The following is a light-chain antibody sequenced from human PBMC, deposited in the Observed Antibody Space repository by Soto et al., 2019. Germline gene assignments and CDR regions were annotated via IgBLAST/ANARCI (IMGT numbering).Light chain of an antibody. Sequence: QSVLTRPPSASATPGQRVTIACSGSSSNIGSNYVYWYQQLPGTAPKLLIYRNNQRPSGVPDRFSGSKSGTSASLAISGLRSEEEADYYCAAWDDSLSGVVFGGGTKLTVL. CDR1: SSNIGSNY. CDR2: RNN. CDR3: AAWDDSLSGVV. J-gene: IGLJ2*01. V-gene: IGLV1-47*01.